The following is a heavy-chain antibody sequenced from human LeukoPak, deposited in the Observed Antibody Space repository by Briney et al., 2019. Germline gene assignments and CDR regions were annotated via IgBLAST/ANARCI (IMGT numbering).Heavy chain of an antibody. Sequence: SETLSLTCTVSGGSISKYYWSWIRQPPGKELEWIGYIYHSGSTNYNPSLKSRVTISQDTSKNQFSLKLSSVTAADTAVYYCARNADDSSSYPYFDYWGQGTLVTVSS. D-gene: IGHD3-22*01. CDR3: ARNADDSSSYPYFDY. J-gene: IGHJ4*02. CDR2: IYHSGST. CDR1: GGSISKYY. V-gene: IGHV4-59*01.